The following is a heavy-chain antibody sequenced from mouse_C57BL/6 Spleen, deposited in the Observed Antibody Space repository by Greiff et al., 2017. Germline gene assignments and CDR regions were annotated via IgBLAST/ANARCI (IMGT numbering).Heavy chain of an antibody. CDR2: IYPGRGST. V-gene: IGHV1-55*01. D-gene: IGHD2-1*01. Sequence: QVQLQQPGAELVKPGASVKMSCKASGYTFTSYWLTWVKQRPGQGLEWIGDIYPGRGSTNYNEKFKSKATLTVDTSSSTAYMQLSSLTSEDSAVYYCAGGVYYGNAFAYWGQGTLVTVAA. CDR1: GYTFTSYW. J-gene: IGHJ3*01. CDR3: AGGVYYGNAFAY.